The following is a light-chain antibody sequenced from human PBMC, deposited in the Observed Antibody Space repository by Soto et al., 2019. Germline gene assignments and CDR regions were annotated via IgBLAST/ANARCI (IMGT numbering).Light chain of an antibody. CDR3: QQYYSYPRT. Sequence: AIRMTQSPSSFSASTGDRVTITCRASQGISSYLAWYHKKPGKAPKLLIYAASTLQSGVPSRFSGSGSGTDFTLTISCLQSEDFATYYCQQYYSYPRTFGQGTKVEIK. V-gene: IGKV1-8*01. CDR2: AAS. CDR1: QGISSY. J-gene: IGKJ1*01.